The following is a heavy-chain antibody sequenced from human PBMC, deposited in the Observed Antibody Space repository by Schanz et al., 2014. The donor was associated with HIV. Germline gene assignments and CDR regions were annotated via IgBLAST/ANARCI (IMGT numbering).Heavy chain of an antibody. Sequence: EVQLVESGGVVVQPGGSLRISCAASGFTFDDYTMHWVRQAPGKGLEWVSLITWDGGSTYYADSVKGRFTISRDNSKNSLYLQTNSLRTEDTALYYCAKQHDSYDNSGYPSTVEYYGMDVWGQGTTVTVSS. J-gene: IGHJ6*02. V-gene: IGHV3-43*01. CDR3: AKQHDSYDNSGYPSTVEYYGMDV. CDR1: GFTFDDYT. CDR2: ITWDGGST. D-gene: IGHD3-22*01.